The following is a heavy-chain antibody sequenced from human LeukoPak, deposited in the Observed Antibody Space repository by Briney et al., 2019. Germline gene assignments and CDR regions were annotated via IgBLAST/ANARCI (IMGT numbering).Heavy chain of an antibody. V-gene: IGHV4-4*07. CDR2: IYTSGST. D-gene: IGHD6-19*01. J-gene: IGHJ6*02. Sequence: SETLSLTCTVSGGSISSYYWSWIRQPAGKGLEWIGRIYTSGSTNYNPSLKSRVTMSVDTSKNQFSLKLSSVTAADTAVYYCARLYSSGPYYYYGMDVWGQGTTVTVSS. CDR1: GGSISSYY. CDR3: ARLYSSGPYYYYGMDV.